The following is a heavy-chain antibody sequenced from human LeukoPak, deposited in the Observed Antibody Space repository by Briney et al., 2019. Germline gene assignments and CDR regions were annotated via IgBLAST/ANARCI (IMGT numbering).Heavy chain of an antibody. Sequence: PGGSLRLSCAASGFTLSTYSMNWVRQAPGKGLEWVSSISSSTSYMYYADSVKGRFTISRDNAKNSLYLQMNSLRAEDTAVYYCARGGVGLVIIPGWEYDYYGLDVWSQGTTVTVSS. CDR3: ARGGVGLVIIPGWEYDYYGLDV. J-gene: IGHJ6*02. V-gene: IGHV3-21*01. CDR1: GFTLSTYS. CDR2: ISSSTSYM. D-gene: IGHD3/OR15-3a*01.